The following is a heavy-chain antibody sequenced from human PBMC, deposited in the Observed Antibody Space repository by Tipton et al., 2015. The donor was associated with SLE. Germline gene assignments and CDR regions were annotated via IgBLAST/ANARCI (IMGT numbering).Heavy chain of an antibody. V-gene: IGHV4-59*08. Sequence: SGSTNYNPSLKSRATISVDRSKNQFSLNLISVTAADTAVYYCARRRSGSYYDDDAFDIWGPGTMVTVSS. CDR2: SGST. D-gene: IGHD1-26*01. CDR3: ARRRSGSYYDDDAFDI. J-gene: IGHJ3*02.